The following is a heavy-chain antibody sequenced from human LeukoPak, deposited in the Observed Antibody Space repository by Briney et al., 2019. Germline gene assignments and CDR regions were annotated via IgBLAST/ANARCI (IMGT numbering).Heavy chain of an antibody. J-gene: IGHJ5*02. V-gene: IGHV3-23*01. CDR3: AKDYEPLVGVHRWGDWFDP. Sequence: GGSLRLSCTASGITFNRCWMTWVRQAPGKGLEWVSLISGTGGSTYYADSVKGRFTISRDNSKNTLYLQMNSLRAEDTAVYYCAKDYEPLVGVHRWGDWFDPWGRGTLVTVSS. CDR2: ISGTGGST. CDR1: GITFNRCW. D-gene: IGHD1-26*01.